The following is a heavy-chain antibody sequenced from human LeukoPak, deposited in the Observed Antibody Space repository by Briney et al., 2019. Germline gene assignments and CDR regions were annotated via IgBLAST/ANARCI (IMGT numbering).Heavy chain of an antibody. D-gene: IGHD4-11*01. Sequence: SETLSLTCSVSGDSISTSSYYWGWIRQPPGKGLEWIGTIYYSGSTYYNPPLKSRVTISVDTSKNQFSLQLSSVTPEDTAVYYCARERLHDYSRTLDYWGQGTLVTVSS. CDR1: GDSISTSSYY. CDR3: ARERLHDYSRTLDY. V-gene: IGHV4-39*07. CDR2: IYYSGST. J-gene: IGHJ4*02.